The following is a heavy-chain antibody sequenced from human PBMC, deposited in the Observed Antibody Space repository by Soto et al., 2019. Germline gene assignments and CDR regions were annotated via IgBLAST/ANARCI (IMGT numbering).Heavy chain of an antibody. Sequence: QVHLVQSGAEVKKPGASVKVSCKGSGYTFTSYGITWVRQAPGQGLEWMGWISAHNGNTDYAQKLQGRVTVTRDTSTTTAYMELRSPRSVDTPMNYCARGRYGALWGQGDRVTASS. CDR3: ARGRYGAL. J-gene: IGHJ4*02. V-gene: IGHV1-18*01. CDR2: ISAHNGNT. D-gene: IGHD3-10*01. CDR1: GYTFTSYG.